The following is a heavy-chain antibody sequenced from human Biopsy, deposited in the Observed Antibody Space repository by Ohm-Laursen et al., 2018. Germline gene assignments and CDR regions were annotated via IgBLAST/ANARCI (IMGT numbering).Heavy chain of an antibody. CDR1: GFSFSSYG. J-gene: IGHJ4*02. Sequence: SLRLSCAASGFSFSSYGMHWVRQAPGKGLEWVAVLWYDGTNKYYADSVKGRFTTSRDSAKNTLYLQMNSLRAEDTAVYYCAREGYCSRTSCYPDYWGQGTLVTVSS. D-gene: IGHD2-2*01. CDR2: LWYDGTNK. V-gene: IGHV3-33*01. CDR3: AREGYCSRTSCYPDY.